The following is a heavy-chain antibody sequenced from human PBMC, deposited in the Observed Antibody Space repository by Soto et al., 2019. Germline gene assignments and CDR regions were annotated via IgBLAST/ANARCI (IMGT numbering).Heavy chain of an antibody. CDR1: GYTFTSYG. CDR2: ISAYNGNT. D-gene: IGHD3-3*01. Sequence: QVQLVQSGAEVKKPGASVKVSCKASGYTFTSYGISWVRQAPGQGLEWMGWISAYNGNTNYAQKLQGRVTMTTDTSTSTAYMELRSLGSDDTAVYYCARSTIFGVVTLYNWFDPWGQGTLVTVSS. V-gene: IGHV1-18*04. J-gene: IGHJ5*02. CDR3: ARSTIFGVVTLYNWFDP.